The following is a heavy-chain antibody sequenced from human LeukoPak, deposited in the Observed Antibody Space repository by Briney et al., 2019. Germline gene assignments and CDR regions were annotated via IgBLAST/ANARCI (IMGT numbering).Heavy chain of an antibody. CDR1: GFTFTNHW. Sequence: GGSLRLSCAASGFTFTNHWMHWVRQAPGRGLVWVSRIRGDGGDTSYADSVKGRFTISRDNAKNTLYLQMDSLGAEDTAVYYCGRDVVLGSGSVDYWGQGVLVTVSS. D-gene: IGHD3-10*01. CDR3: GRDVVLGSGSVDY. V-gene: IGHV3-74*01. J-gene: IGHJ4*02. CDR2: IRGDGGDT.